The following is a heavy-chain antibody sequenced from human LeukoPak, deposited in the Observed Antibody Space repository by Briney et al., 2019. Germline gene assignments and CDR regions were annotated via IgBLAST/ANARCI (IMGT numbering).Heavy chain of an antibody. V-gene: IGHV3-7*01. CDR2: IQQHGSET. D-gene: IGHD5-24*01. J-gene: IGHJ4*02. CDR3: ARDARDGYNYDY. CDR1: GFTFSNYW. Sequence: RSGGSLRLSCEGSGFTFSNYWMSWVRQAPGKGLEWVANIQQHGSETYYGDSVKGRFTISRDNAKNSLYLQMNSLRAEDTAVYYCARDARDGYNYDYWGQGTLVTVSS.